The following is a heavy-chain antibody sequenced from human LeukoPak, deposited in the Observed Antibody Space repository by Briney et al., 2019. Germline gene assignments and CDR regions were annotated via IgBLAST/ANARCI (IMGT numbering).Heavy chain of an antibody. V-gene: IGHV1-18*01. J-gene: IGHJ3*02. D-gene: IGHD6-19*01. CDR1: GYTFTSYG. Sequence: ASVKVSCTASGYTFTSYGISWVRQAPGQGLEWMGWISAYNGNTNYAQKLQGRVTMTTDTSTSTAYMELRSLRSDDTAVYYCARDLVAVAGTHAFDIWGQGTMVTVSS. CDR3: ARDLVAVAGTHAFDI. CDR2: ISAYNGNT.